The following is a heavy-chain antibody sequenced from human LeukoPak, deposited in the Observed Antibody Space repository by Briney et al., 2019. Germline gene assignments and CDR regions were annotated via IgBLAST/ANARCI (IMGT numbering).Heavy chain of an antibody. CDR3: ARHEEAAVQPDY. J-gene: IGHJ4*02. CDR1: GSHFTSYW. Sequence: GGSLQISCQGSGSHFTSYWIGWGRQVPGKGLGGMGIIYPGDSDTRYSPSFQGQVTISADKSISTAYLQWSSLKASDTAMYYCARHEEAAVQPDYWGQGTLVTVSS. V-gene: IGHV5-51*01. D-gene: IGHD1-14*01. CDR2: IYPGDSDT.